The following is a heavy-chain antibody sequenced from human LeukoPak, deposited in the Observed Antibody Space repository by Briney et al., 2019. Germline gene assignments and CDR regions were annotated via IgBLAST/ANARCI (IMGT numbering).Heavy chain of an antibody. CDR2: IYYSGST. J-gene: IGHJ4*02. V-gene: IGHV4-59*12. CDR1: GGSISSYY. CDR3: ARDKGGDYDSDY. D-gene: IGHD4-17*01. Sequence: SETLSLTCTVSGGSISSYYWSWIRQPPGKGLEWIGYIYYSGSTNYNPSLKSRVTISVDTSKNQFSLKLSSVTAADTAVYYCARDKGGDYDSDYWGQGTLVTVSS.